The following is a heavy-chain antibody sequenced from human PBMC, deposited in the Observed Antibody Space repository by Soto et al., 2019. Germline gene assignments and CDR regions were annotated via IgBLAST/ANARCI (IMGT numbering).Heavy chain of an antibody. D-gene: IGHD5-12*01. CDR3: ARDRGDQWLENYYGMDV. Sequence: SETLSLTCTVSGGSISSYYWSWIRQPPGKGLEWIGYIYYSGSTNYNPSLKSRVTISVDTSKIQFSLKLSSVTAADTAVYYCARDRGDQWLENYYGMDVWGQGTTVTVSS. CDR2: IYYSGST. J-gene: IGHJ6*02. CDR1: GGSISSYY. V-gene: IGHV4-59*01.